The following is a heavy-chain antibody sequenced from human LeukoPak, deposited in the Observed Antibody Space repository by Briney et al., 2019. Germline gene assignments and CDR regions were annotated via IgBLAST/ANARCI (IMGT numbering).Heavy chain of an antibody. CDR3: ARHRGSTQLDFDY. J-gene: IGHJ4*02. V-gene: IGHV4-39*01. CDR1: GGSISSSSYY. Sequence: SETLSLTCTVSGGSISSSSYYWGWIRQPPGKGLEWIGSIYYTGNTYYNPSLKSRVTISVDTSKNQFSLKLSSVTAADTAVYYCARHRGSTQLDFDYWGQGTLVTVSS. CDR2: IYYTGNT. D-gene: IGHD6-6*01.